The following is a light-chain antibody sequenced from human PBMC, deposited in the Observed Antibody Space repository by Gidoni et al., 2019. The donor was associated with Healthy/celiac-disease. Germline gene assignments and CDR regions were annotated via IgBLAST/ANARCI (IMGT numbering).Light chain of an antibody. J-gene: IGKJ4*01. V-gene: IGKV1-39*01. CDR2: AAS. CDR3: QQSYSTPQLT. Sequence: SQRTQAPSSLSASVGDRVTITCRASQCIRSYLNWEQQKPGKAPKLMIYAASSLQSGVPSRFRGSGSGTDFTLTISSLQPEHFATYYCQQSYSTPQLTFXGXTKVEIK. CDR1: QCIRSY.